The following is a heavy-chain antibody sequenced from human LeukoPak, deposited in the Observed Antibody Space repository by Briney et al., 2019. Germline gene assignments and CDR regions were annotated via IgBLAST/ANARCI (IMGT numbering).Heavy chain of an antibody. J-gene: IGHJ4*02. CDR3: ARDSGTGSFAFDY. V-gene: IGHV4-4*02. D-gene: IGHD1-26*01. Sequence: SETLSLTCVVSGGSISSSNWWSWVRQPPGKGLEWIGEVYHSGKTNYNPSLKSRISMSVDKSKNNFSLNLSSVTAADTAVYYCARDSGTGSFAFDYWGQGTLVTVSS. CDR2: VYHSGKT. CDR1: GGSISSSNW.